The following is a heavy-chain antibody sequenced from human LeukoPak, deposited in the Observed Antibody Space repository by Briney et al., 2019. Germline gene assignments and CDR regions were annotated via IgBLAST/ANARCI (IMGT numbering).Heavy chain of an antibody. J-gene: IGHJ4*02. CDR3: ANLGPPGRDHYLES. D-gene: IGHD5-24*01. CDR2: INQVGSSK. V-gene: IGHV3-7*01. CDR1: GFTFTTYW. Sequence: GGSLRLSCAASGFTFTTYWMGWVRQAPGKGPEWVANINQVGSSKYFVDSVKGRFIISRDNAKNSLYLQMNSLRDEDRAVYYCANLGPPGRDHYLESWGQGTLVTVSS.